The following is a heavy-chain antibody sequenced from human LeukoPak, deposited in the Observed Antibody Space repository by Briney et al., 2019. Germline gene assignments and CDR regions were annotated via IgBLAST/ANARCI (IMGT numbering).Heavy chain of an antibody. Sequence: ASVKVSCKASGYTFTSYAMNWVRQAPGQGLEWMGIINPSGGSTSYAQKFQGRVTMTRDTSTSTVYMELSSLRTEDTAVYYCARDPPHCSGGSCYSSDAFDIWGQGTRVTVSS. D-gene: IGHD2-15*01. J-gene: IGHJ3*02. CDR1: GYTFTSYA. CDR3: ARDPPHCSGGSCYSSDAFDI. V-gene: IGHV1-46*01. CDR2: INPSGGST.